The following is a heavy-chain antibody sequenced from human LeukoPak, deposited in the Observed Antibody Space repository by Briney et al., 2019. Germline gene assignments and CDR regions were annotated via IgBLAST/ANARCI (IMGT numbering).Heavy chain of an antibody. CDR3: ARERYFDWLHYAYKDAAYFDY. D-gene: IGHD3-9*01. CDR1: GYSISSGYY. Sequence: SETLSLTCTVSGYSISSGYYWGWIRQPPGQGLEWIGSIYHSGSTYYNPSLKSRVTISVDTSKNQFSLKLSSVTAADTAVYYCARERYFDWLHYAYKDAAYFDYWGQGTLVTVSS. J-gene: IGHJ4*02. V-gene: IGHV4-38-2*02. CDR2: IYHSGST.